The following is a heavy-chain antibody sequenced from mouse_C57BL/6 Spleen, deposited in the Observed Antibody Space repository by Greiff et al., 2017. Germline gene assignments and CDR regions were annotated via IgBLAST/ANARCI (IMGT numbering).Heavy chain of an antibody. V-gene: IGHV1-15*01. CDR1: GYTFTDYE. Sequence: VQLQQSGAELVRPGASVTLSCKASGYTFTDYEMHWVKQTPVHGLEWIGAIDPETGGTAYNQKFKGKSILTADKSSSTAYMYLRSLTSDDSAVYYCTRSCPYYFDYWGQGTTLTVSS. J-gene: IGHJ2*01. CDR2: IDPETGGT. CDR3: TRSCPYYFDY.